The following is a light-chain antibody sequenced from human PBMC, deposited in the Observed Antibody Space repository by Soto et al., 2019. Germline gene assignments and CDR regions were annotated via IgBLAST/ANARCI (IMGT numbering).Light chain of an antibody. CDR1: QDIGNS. V-gene: IGKV1-33*01. Sequence: DIQMTQSPSSLSASVGDRVTITCRASQDIGNSLNWYQQKPGKAPNLLIYDTFNLETGVPARFSGSGSGSDFTFTIINLQPEDFATYYVQQYDNRLRTFGGGTKVEIK. J-gene: IGKJ4*01. CDR3: QQYDNRLRT. CDR2: DTF.